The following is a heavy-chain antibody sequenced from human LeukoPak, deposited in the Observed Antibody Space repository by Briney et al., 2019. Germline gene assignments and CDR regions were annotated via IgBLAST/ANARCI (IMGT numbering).Heavy chain of an antibody. Sequence: ASVKVSCKASGGTFSSYAISWVRQAPGQGLEWMGGIIPIFGTADYAQKFQGRVTITTDESTSTAYMELSSLRSEDTAVYYCARSDDSSGYLFDPWGQGTLVTVSS. CDR2: IIPIFGTA. J-gene: IGHJ5*02. V-gene: IGHV1-69*05. CDR1: GGTFSSYA. D-gene: IGHD3-22*01. CDR3: ARSDDSSGYLFDP.